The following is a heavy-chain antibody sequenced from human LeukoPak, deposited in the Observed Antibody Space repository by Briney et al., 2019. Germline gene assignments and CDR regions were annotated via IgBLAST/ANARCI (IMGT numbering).Heavy chain of an antibody. D-gene: IGHD6-6*01. CDR2: ISSSSSYI. J-gene: IGHJ4*02. CDR1: GFTFSSYG. CDR3: ARDRFGGSSDFDY. Sequence: PGGSLRLSCAASGFTFSSYGMHWVRQAPGKGLEWVSSISSSSSYIYYADSVKGRFTISRDNAKNSLYLQMNSLRAEDTAVYYCARDRFGGSSDFDYWGQGTLVTVSS. V-gene: IGHV3-21*01.